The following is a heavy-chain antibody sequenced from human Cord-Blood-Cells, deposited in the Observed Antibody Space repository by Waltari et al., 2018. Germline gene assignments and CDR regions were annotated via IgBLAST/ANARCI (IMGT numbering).Heavy chain of an antibody. CDR3: ATARPNFDY. Sequence: QVQLQQWGAGLLKPSETLSPTCAVYGGSFSGYYWSWIRQPPGKGLEWIGEINHSGSTNYNPSLKSRVTISVDTSKNQFSLKLSSVTAADTAVYYCATARPNFDYWGQGTLVTVSS. V-gene: IGHV4-34*01. CDR2: INHSGST. D-gene: IGHD6-6*01. J-gene: IGHJ4*02. CDR1: GGSFSGYY.